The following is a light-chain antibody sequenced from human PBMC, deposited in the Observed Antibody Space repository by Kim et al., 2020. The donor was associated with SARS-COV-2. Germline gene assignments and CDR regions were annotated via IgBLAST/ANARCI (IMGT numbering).Light chain of an antibody. CDR3: AAWDDSLNGPV. CDR1: SSNIGRNT. CDR2: SNN. Sequence: QSVLTQPPSASGTPGQRVTISCSGSSSNIGRNTVNWYQQLPGTAPKLLIYSNNQRPSGVPDRFSGSKSGTSASLAISGLQSEDEADYYCAAWDDSLNGPVFGTGTKFTVL. J-gene: IGLJ1*01. V-gene: IGLV1-44*01.